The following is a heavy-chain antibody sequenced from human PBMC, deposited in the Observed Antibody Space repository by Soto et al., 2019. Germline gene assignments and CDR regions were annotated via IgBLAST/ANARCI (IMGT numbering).Heavy chain of an antibody. D-gene: IGHD3-16*01. CDR3: TRGQEVWWNAGPLGLHGLDV. V-gene: IGHV1-8*01. CDR2: MNPSSANT. Sequence: ASVKVSCKASRYTFISYDINWVREAPGQGLEWMGWMNPSSANTGYAQKFQGRISMTRNTSMNTAYMELNSLTSEDTAVYYCTRGQEVWWNAGPLGLHGLDVWGQGTTVTVSS. J-gene: IGHJ6*02. CDR1: RYTFISYD.